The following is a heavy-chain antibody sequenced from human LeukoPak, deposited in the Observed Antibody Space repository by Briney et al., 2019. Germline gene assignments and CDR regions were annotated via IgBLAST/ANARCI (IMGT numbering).Heavy chain of an antibody. J-gene: IGHJ3*02. Sequence: GGSLRLSCAASGFTFSSYGMHWVRQAPGKGLEWVAFIRYDGSNKYYADSVKGRFTISRDNSKNTLYLQMNSLRSEDTAVYYCARDNYGDYAGAFDIWGQGTMVTVSS. CDR2: IRYDGSNK. D-gene: IGHD4-17*01. V-gene: IGHV3-30*02. CDR1: GFTFSSYG. CDR3: ARDNYGDYAGAFDI.